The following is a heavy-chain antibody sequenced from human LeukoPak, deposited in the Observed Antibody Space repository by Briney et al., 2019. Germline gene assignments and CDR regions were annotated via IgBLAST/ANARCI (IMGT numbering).Heavy chain of an antibody. D-gene: IGHD3/OR15-3a*01. Sequence: ASVKVSCKASGYTFTNYAMNWVRQAPGQGLEWMGWINTNTGNPTYAQGFTGRFVVSLDTSVSTAYLQISSLKADDTAVYYCARGTSGLVTTNDYWGQGTLVTVS. V-gene: IGHV7-4-1*02. CDR1: GYTFTNYA. J-gene: IGHJ4*02. CDR2: INTNTGNP. CDR3: ARGTSGLVTTNDY.